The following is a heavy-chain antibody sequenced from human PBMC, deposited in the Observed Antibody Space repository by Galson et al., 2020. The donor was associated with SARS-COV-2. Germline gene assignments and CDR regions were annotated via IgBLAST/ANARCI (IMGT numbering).Heavy chain of an antibody. V-gene: IGHV3-74*03. Sequence: GGSLRLSCAASGFTYSSYWLHWVRQVPGEGLVWVSRIKTDGTDTKYAEYVKGRFTVSRDNAKNTLYLQMNSLRAEDTGVYYCTRETSDSGNYYSDNWGQGTLVTVSS. CDR2: IKTDGTDT. CDR1: GFTYSSYW. J-gene: IGHJ4*02. CDR3: TRETSDSGNYYSDN. D-gene: IGHD3-10*01.